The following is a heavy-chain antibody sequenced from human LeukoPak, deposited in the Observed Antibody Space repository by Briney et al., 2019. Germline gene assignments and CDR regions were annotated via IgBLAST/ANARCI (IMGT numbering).Heavy chain of an antibody. Sequence: SETLSLTCTVSGGSISSYYWGWIRQPAGKGLEWIGRIYTSGSTNYNPSLKSRVTMSVDTSKSQFSLKLSSVTAADTAVYYCARVLDRAWFDPWGQGTLVTVSS. V-gene: IGHV4-4*07. CDR3: ARVLDRAWFDP. CDR1: GGSISSYY. J-gene: IGHJ5*02. CDR2: IYTSGST.